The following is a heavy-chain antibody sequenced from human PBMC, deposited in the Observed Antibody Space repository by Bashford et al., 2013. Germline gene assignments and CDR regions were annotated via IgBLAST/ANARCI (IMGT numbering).Heavy chain of an antibody. CDR2: IYTSGST. V-gene: IGHV4-4*07. D-gene: IGHD6-13*01. CDR3: ARSKITAAGYWGSPWSDVFDI. CDR1: GGSILSYY. J-gene: IGHJ3*02. Sequence: ETLSLTCTVSGGSILSYYWSWIRQPAGKGLEWIGRIYTSGSTNYNPSLKSRVTMSVDTSKNQFSLKLSSVTAADTAVYYCARSKITAAGYWGSPWSDVFDIWGQGTMVTVSS.